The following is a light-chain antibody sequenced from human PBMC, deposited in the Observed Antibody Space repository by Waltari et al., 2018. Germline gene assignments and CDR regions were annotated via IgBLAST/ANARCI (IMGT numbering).Light chain of an antibody. Sequence: DIQLTQSPLSLSASVGDRVTITCRASQSINIYLNWYQQKPGKPPKLLIHSASTLQSGVPFRFSGSGSGTDFTLTISSPQPEDFATYFCHHTYPNPRAFGQGTKV. CDR2: SAS. V-gene: IGKV1-39*01. CDR3: HHTYPNPRA. CDR1: QSINIY. J-gene: IGKJ1*01.